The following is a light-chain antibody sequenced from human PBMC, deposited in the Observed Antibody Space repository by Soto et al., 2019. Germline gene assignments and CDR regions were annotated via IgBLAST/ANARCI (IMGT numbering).Light chain of an antibody. Sequence: MTHSPLSLPFTPGEPASISCSSSQSLLHSNGYNFLAWYQQKPGKAPKVLIYDASTLESGVPSRFSGSGSRTEFTLTISSLQPDDFATYYCQQYNTYSGTFGQGTKVDIK. CDR1: QSLLHSNGYNF. V-gene: IGKV1-5*01. J-gene: IGKJ1*01. CDR3: QQYNTYSGT. CDR2: DAS.